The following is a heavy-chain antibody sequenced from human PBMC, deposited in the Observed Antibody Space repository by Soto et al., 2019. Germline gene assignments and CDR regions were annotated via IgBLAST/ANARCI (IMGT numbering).Heavy chain of an antibody. J-gene: IGHJ4*02. D-gene: IGHD4-17*01. CDR1: GFTFSSYA. CDR3: AKVIGIRPDYGDIFDY. V-gene: IGHV3-23*01. Sequence: GGSLRLSCAASGFTFSSYAMSWVRQAPGKGLEWVSAISGSGGSTYYADSVKGRFTISRDNSKNTLYLQMNSLRAEDTAVYYCAKVIGIRPDYGDIFDYWGQGTLVTVSS. CDR2: ISGSGGST.